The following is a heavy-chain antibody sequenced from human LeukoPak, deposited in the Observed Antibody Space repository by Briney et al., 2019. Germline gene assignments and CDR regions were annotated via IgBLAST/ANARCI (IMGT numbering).Heavy chain of an antibody. CDR3: ARRPLPYSSSWIEYYFDY. Sequence: ASVKVSCKASDYSFTSYGLNWVRQAPGQGLEWIGWISAYNGNTNYAQKLQGRATMTTDTPPSTAYMELRSLRSDDTAVYYCARRPLPYSSSWIEYYFDYWGQGTLVTVSS. J-gene: IGHJ4*02. CDR2: ISAYNGNT. CDR1: DYSFTSYG. V-gene: IGHV1-18*01. D-gene: IGHD6-13*01.